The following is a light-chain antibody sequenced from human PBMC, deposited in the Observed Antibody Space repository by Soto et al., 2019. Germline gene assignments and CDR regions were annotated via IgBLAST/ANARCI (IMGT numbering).Light chain of an antibody. CDR3: QQRSNWLT. J-gene: IGKJ4*02. V-gene: IGKV3-11*01. CDR1: QSVSNF. Sequence: EIVLTQSPATLSLSPGERATLSCRASQSVSNFLAWYQHKPGQAPRLLIYDASNRAIGIPARFSGSGSGADFTLTISSREPEDFEVYYCQQRSNWLTFGGGTKVEIK. CDR2: DAS.